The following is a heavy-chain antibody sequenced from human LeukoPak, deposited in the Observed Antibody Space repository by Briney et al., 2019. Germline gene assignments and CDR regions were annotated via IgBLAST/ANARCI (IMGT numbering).Heavy chain of an antibody. CDR1: GYTFTDSY. Sequence: ASVKVSCKASGYTFTDSYMHWVRQAPGQGLEWMGWISVYNGDTNFAQKFQGRVTMTTDTSTSTVYMELGNLRSDDTAVYYCARSVPSDYWGQGTLVTVSS. V-gene: IGHV1-18*04. CDR3: ARSVPSDY. CDR2: ISVYNGDT. J-gene: IGHJ4*02.